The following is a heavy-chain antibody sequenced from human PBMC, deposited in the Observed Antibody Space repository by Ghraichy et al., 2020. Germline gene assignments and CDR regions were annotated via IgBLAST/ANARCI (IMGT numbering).Heavy chain of an antibody. Sequence: VKVSCKASGYTFTSYDINWVRQANGQGLEWMGWMSADSGNAGYVQKFQGRVFMTRDTSITTAYMELDSLESDDTAVYYCARARSGTVHLDYWGQGTLITVSS. V-gene: IGHV1-8*01. CDR3: ARARSGTVHLDY. CDR2: MSADSGNA. J-gene: IGHJ4*02. CDR1: GYTFTSYD. D-gene: IGHD3-10*01.